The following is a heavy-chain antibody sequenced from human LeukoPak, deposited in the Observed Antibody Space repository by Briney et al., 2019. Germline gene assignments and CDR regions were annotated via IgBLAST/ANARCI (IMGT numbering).Heavy chain of an antibody. CDR3: AKDRELYSLNWFDP. CDR1: GFTFSSYD. CDR2: ISGSGGST. D-gene: IGHD2-21*01. V-gene: IGHV3-23*01. J-gene: IGHJ5*02. Sequence: PGGSVTLSCTASGFTFSSYDMVWLRQAPGKGRVGVIAISGSGGSTYYADSVKGRFTISRDNSKNTLYLQMNSLRAEDTAVYYCAKDRELYSLNWFDPWGQGTLVTVSS.